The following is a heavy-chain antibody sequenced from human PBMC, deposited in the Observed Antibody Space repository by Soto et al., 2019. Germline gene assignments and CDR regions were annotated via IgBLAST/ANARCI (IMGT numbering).Heavy chain of an antibody. D-gene: IGHD6-13*01. CDR1: GAYMRNDYYY. CDR3: ARYNAASGTYYFDY. Sequence: SETLSLTCTVSGAYMRNDYYYWSWVRQNPGKDLEWIGHMHHSGRTHYNPSLKSRVTISVDNSKNQFSLNLNSVTAADTAVYYCARYNAASGTYYFDYWGQGTLVTVSS. V-gene: IGHV4-31*03. CDR2: MHHSGRT. J-gene: IGHJ4*02.